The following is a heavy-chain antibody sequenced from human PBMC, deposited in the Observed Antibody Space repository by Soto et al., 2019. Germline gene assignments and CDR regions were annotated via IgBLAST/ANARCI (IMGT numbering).Heavy chain of an antibody. CDR1: GYTFTSYG. V-gene: IGHV1-18*04. CDR3: AREDGHSSSWYVPFRSEPKNWFDP. CDR2: ISAYNGNT. Sequence: ASVEVSCKASGYTFTSYGISWVRQAPGQGLEWMGWISAYNGNTNYAQKLQGRVTMTTDTSTSTAYMELRSLRSDDTAVYYCAREDGHSSSWYVPFRSEPKNWFDPWGQGTQVTVSS. J-gene: IGHJ5*02. D-gene: IGHD6-13*01.